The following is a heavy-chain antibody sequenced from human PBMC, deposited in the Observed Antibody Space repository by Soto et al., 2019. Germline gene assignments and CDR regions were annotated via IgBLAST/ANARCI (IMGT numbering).Heavy chain of an antibody. V-gene: IGHV1-69*13. CDR1: GGTFSSYA. CDR2: IIPIFGTA. CDR3: ARPTRDSSGYYGAFDI. J-gene: IGHJ3*02. D-gene: IGHD3-22*01. Sequence: SVKVSCKASGGTFSSYAISWVRQAPGQGLEWMGGIIPIFGTANYTQKFQGRVTITADESTSTAYMELSSLRSEDTAVYYCARPTRDSSGYYGAFDIWGQGTMVTVSS.